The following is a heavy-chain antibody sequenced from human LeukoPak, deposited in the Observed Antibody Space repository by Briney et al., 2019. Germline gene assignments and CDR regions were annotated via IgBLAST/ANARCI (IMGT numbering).Heavy chain of an antibody. CDR3: ASGGDYYDSSGCQVGY. Sequence: SETLSLTCTVSGGSISSYYWSWIRQPAGKGLEWIGRIYTSGSTNYNPSLKSRVTMSVDTSKNQFSLKLSSVTSAATAVYYCASGGDYYDSSGCQVGYWGQGTLVTVSS. D-gene: IGHD3-22*01. J-gene: IGHJ4*02. CDR1: GGSISSYY. CDR2: IYTSGST. V-gene: IGHV4-4*07.